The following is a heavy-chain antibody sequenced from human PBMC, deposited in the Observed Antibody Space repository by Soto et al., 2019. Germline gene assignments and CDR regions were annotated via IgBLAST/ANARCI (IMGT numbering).Heavy chain of an antibody. CDR1: GFTFSSYG. V-gene: IGHV3-30*18. CDR2: ISYDGSNK. J-gene: IGHJ6*02. D-gene: IGHD6-19*01. Sequence: QPGGSLRLSCAASGFTFSSYGMHWVRQAPGKGLEWVAVISYDGSNKYYADSVKGRFTISRDNSKDTLYLQMNSLRAEDTAVYYCAKDNRGAVAARYYYYGMDVWGQGTTVTVSS. CDR3: AKDNRGAVAARYYYYGMDV.